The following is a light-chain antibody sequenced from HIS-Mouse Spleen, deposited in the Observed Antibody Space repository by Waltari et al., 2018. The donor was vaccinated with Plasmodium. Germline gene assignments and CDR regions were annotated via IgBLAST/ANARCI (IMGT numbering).Light chain of an antibody. V-gene: IGLV3-1*01. CDR1: TLGANY. Sequence: SYELTQPPSVSVSPGQTATITCSGDTLGANYPCWYQQKPGQSPVLVIYEDSKRPSGIPERFSGSNSGNTATLTISGTQAMDEADYYCQAWDSSTWVFGGGTKLTVL. CDR3: QAWDSSTWV. CDR2: EDS. J-gene: IGLJ3*02.